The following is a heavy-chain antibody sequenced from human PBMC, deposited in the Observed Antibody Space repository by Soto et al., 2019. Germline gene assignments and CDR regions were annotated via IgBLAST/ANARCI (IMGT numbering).Heavy chain of an antibody. CDR1: GGSIFSYY. D-gene: IGHD1-26*01. CDR2: IYSGGST. CDR3: ARAPRSGDCFDF. V-gene: IGHV4-59*01. J-gene: IGHJ4*02. Sequence: PSEPLSITCTVSGGSIFSYYWAWIRQRPGNRLEWIGNIYSGGSTFYNPSLKSRLTISLDTSKNQFSLRLTSVTAADAAVYYCARAPRSGDCFDFWGQGTLVTVSS.